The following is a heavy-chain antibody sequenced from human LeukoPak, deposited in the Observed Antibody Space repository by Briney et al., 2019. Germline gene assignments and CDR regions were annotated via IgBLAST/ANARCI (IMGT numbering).Heavy chain of an antibody. CDR1: GFTFSTSG. V-gene: IGHV3-30*02. J-gene: IGHJ4*02. CDR2: IRNDGNKK. Sequence: GGSLRLSCVASGFTFSTSGIHWVRQSPGKGLDWVAFIRNDGNKKNYAESVKGRFTISRDNSKNTLYLQMDSLSAEDTAVYYRVKVDTWGQGTLVTVSS. CDR3: VKVDT. D-gene: IGHD5-18*01.